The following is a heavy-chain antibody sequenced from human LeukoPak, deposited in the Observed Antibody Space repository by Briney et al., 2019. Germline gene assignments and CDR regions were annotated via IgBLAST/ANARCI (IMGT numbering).Heavy chain of an antibody. J-gene: IGHJ4*02. CDR3: ARVGSYLGPWYGGGGYFDY. Sequence: TGGSLRLSCAASGFTFSSYWMSWVRQAPGKAREWVANIKQEGSETFYLVSVKGPFTTSRDNAKNSLYLQMNSLRAEDTAVYFCARVGSYLGPWYGGGGYFDYWGQGSLVTVSS. CDR1: GFTFSSYW. D-gene: IGHD1-26*01. V-gene: IGHV3-7*01. CDR2: IKQEGSET.